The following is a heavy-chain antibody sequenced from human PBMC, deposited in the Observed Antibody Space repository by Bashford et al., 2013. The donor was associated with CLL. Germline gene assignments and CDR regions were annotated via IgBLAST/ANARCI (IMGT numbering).Heavy chain of an antibody. J-gene: IGHJ3*02. CDR1: GYTYSTYG. CDR3: ARGPWTAISGANAFDI. CDR2: ININKGDT. V-gene: IGHV1-18*01. Sequence: ASVKVSCESSGYTYSTYGINWVRQAPGQGLEWMGWININKGDTIYAQKLQGRVTMTRDTSTTTAYMELRSLRSDDTAVYYCARGPWTAISGANAFDIWGQGTMVTVSS. D-gene: IGHD2-8*02.